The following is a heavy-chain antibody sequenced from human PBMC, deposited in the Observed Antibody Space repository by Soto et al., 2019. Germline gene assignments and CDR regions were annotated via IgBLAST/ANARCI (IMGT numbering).Heavy chain of an antibody. CDR2: IYASGNT. V-gene: IGHV4-59*08. CDR3: ARHLGGRGEAAGLQIDH. J-gene: IGHJ4*02. D-gene: IGHD6-13*01. Sequence: SETLILSYTSTGYPMSSCYWSWMRKTAEKGLEWIGYIYASGNTNYSPSLKSRVTISVDTSKNQFSLWLSSVTAADTAVYYCARHLGGRGEAAGLQIDHWGQG. CDR1: GYPMSSCY.